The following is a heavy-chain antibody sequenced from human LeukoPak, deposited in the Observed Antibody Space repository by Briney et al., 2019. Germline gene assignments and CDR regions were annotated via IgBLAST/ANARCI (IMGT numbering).Heavy chain of an antibody. V-gene: IGHV4-34*01. D-gene: IGHD4-23*01. CDR3: ARGQGYGGNSTFDY. J-gene: IGHJ4*02. CDR1: GGSFSGYY. CDR2: INRSGST. Sequence: SETLSLTCAVYGGSFSGYYWSWIRQPPGKGLEWIGEINRSGSTNYNPSLKSRVTISVDTSKNQFSLKLSSVTAADTAVYYCARGQGYGGNSTFDYWGQGTLVTVSS.